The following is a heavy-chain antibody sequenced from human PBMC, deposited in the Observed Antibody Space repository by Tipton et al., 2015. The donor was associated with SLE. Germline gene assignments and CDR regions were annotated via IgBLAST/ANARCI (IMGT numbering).Heavy chain of an antibody. CDR3: ARDQAGATSWFDP. CDR1: GDSIASPYY. V-gene: IGHV4-38-2*02. J-gene: IGHJ5*02. CDR2: FYHSGIT. D-gene: IGHD1-26*01. Sequence: TLSLTCSVSGDSIASPYYWGWIRQPPGKGLEWIGSFYHSGITYYNPSLKSRLTMSVETPKNQFSLKINSVTAADTAVYFCARDQAGATSWFDPWGQGILVIVSS.